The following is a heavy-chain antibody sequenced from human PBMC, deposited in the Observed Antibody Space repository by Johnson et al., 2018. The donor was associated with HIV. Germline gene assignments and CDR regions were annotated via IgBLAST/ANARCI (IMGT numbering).Heavy chain of an antibody. V-gene: IGHV3-30*04. CDR1: GFTFTSYA. J-gene: IGHJ3*02. D-gene: IGHD1-14*01. CDR2: ISYDGSNK. CDR3: ALRFNRNAFDI. Sequence: QVQLVESGGGVVQPGRSLRLSCAASGFTFTSYAMHWVRQAPGKGLEWVAVISYDGSNKYYADSVKGRFTVSRDNAKNSLYLQMNSLRAEDTAVYYCALRFNRNAFDIWGQGTMVTVSS.